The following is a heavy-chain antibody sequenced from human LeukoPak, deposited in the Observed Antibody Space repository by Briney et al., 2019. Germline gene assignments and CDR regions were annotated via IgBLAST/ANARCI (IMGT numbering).Heavy chain of an antibody. J-gene: IGHJ3*02. D-gene: IGHD3-22*01. CDR1: GGSISSSSYY. CDR3: ARHSDYYDSSGYPDI. CDR2: IYYSGST. Sequence: SETLSLTCTVSGGSISSSSYYWGWIRQPPGKGLEWIASIYYSGSTYYNPSLKSRVTISVDTSKNQFSLKLSSVTAADTAVYYCARHSDYYDSSGYPDIWGQGTMVTVSS. V-gene: IGHV4-39*01.